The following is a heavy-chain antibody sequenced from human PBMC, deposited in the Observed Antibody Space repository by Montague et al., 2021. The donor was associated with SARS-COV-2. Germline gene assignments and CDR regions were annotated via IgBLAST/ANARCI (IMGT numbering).Heavy chain of an antibody. CDR2: IYYSGST. Sequence: SETLSLTCTVSGGSISSYYWSWIRQPPGKGLGWIEYIYYSGSTNYNPSLKSRVTISVDTSKNQFSLKLSSVTAADTAVYYCAREPNYGDYFDYWGQGTLVTVSS. D-gene: IGHD4-17*01. CDR3: AREPNYGDYFDY. V-gene: IGHV4-59*13. J-gene: IGHJ4*02. CDR1: GGSISSYY.